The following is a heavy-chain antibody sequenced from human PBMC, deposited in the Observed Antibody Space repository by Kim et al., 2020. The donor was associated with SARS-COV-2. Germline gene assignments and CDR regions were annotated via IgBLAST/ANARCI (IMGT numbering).Heavy chain of an antibody. V-gene: IGHV4-39*01. D-gene: IGHD6-19*01. CDR1: GGSISSSSYY. Sequence: SETLSLTCTVSGGSISSSSYYWGWIRQPPGKGLEWIGSIYYSGSTYYNPSLKSRVTISVDTSKNQFSLKLNSVTAADTAVYYCARQSGAVAGTIKRGWFDPWGQGTLVTVSS. CDR2: IYYSGST. CDR3: ARQSGAVAGTIKRGWFDP. J-gene: IGHJ5*02.